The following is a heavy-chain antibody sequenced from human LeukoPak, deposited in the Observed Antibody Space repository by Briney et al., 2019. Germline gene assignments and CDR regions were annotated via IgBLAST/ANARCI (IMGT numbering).Heavy chain of an antibody. CDR2: IIPIFGTA. V-gene: IGHV1-69*06. CDR1: GGTFSSYA. Sequence: GASVKVSCKASGGTFSSYAISWVRQAPGQGLEWMGGIIPIFGTANYAQKFQGRVTITADKSTSTAYMELSSLRSEDTAVYFCARAGYCSGGSCYIDSFDIWGQGTMVTVSS. D-gene: IGHD2-15*01. CDR3: ARAGYCSGGSCYIDSFDI. J-gene: IGHJ3*02.